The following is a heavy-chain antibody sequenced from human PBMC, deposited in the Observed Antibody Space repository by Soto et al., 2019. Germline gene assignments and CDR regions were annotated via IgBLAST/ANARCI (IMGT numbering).Heavy chain of an antibody. CDR3: AKQPSSGWYGYYFDY. D-gene: IGHD6-19*01. J-gene: IGHJ4*02. CDR1: GFTFSSYA. Sequence: SGGSLRLSCAASGFTFSSYAMSWVRQAPGKGLEWVSGISDSGGSTYYADSVKGRFTISRDNSKTTLYLQMNSLRAEDTAVYYCAKQPSSGWYGYYFDYWGQGALVTVSS. CDR2: ISDSGGST. V-gene: IGHV3-23*01.